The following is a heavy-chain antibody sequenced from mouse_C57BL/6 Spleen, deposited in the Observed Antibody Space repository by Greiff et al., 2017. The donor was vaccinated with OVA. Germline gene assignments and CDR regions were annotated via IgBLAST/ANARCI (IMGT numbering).Heavy chain of an antibody. CDR3: ATSTYYYGSSTHYYAMDY. Sequence: QVQLKQSGPGLVAPSQSLSITCTVSGFSLTSYGVSWVRQPPGKGLEWLGVIWGDGSTNYHSALISRLSISKDNSKSQVFLKLNSLQTDDTATYHCATSTYYYGSSTHYYAMDYWGQGTSVTVSS. V-gene: IGHV2-3*01. CDR2: IWGDGST. CDR1: GFSLTSYG. D-gene: IGHD1-1*01. J-gene: IGHJ4*01.